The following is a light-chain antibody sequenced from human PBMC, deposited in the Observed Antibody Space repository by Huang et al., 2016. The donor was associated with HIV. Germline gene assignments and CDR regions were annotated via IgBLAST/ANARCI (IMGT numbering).Light chain of an antibody. V-gene: IGKV3-11*01. J-gene: IGKJ4*01. CDR2: DTS. CDR1: QSVGSY. Sequence: EVVLTQSPSILSLSLGETGTLSCKASQSVGSYVAWYQQRPAQSPRLFLYDTSNRAAGIPNRFSGSGSGTDFTLTISGLESEDLGFYYCQQRSSWPLTFGGGTKVA. CDR3: QQRSSWPLT.